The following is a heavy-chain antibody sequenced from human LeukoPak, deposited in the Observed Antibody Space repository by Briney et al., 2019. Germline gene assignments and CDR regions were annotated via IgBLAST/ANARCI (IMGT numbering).Heavy chain of an antibody. V-gene: IGHV3-53*01. D-gene: IGHD3-22*01. CDR3: ARIRYYDSSGYYPYCFDY. Sequence: GGSLRLSCVASGFTVSSNYMSWVRQAPGKGLEWVSVIYSGGSTYYADSVKGRFTISRDNSKNTLYLQMNSLRAEDTAVYYCARIRYYDSSGYYPYCFDYWGQGTLVTVSS. CDR2: IYSGGST. CDR1: GFTVSSNY. J-gene: IGHJ4*02.